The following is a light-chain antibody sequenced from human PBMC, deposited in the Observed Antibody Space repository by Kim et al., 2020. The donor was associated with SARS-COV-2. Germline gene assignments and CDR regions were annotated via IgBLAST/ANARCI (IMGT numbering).Light chain of an antibody. CDR3: QQYNNWPWT. J-gene: IGKJ1*01. CDR2: HAS. Sequence: ETVLTQSPATLSVSPGERVTLSCRASQSLSIKLAWYQLKPGQAPRLIIYHASMRATGISARFSGRGSGTEFTLTIDSLQSEDFAVYSCQQYNNWPWTFGQGTKVDIK. V-gene: IGKV3D-15*01. CDR1: QSLSIK.